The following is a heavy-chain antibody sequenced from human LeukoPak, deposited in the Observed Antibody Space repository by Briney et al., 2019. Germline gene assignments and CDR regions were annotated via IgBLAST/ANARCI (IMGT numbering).Heavy chain of an antibody. V-gene: IGHV3-74*01. CDR1: GFTFSSYW. CDR3: ARSSGWYVGAYFDY. Sequence: GESLRLSCAASGFTFSSYWMHWVRQAPGKGLVWVSRINSDGSSTSYADSVKGRFTISRDNSKNTLYLQMNSLRAEDTAVYYCARSSGWYVGAYFDYWGQGTLVTVSS. D-gene: IGHD6-19*01. CDR2: INSDGSST. J-gene: IGHJ4*02.